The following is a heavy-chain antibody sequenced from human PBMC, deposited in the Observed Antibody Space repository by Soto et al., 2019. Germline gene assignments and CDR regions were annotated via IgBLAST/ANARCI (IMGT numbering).Heavy chain of an antibody. D-gene: IGHD2-8*01. CDR3: ARDLSRYCTNGVCSDFDY. Sequence: LRLSCAASGFTFSSYAMHWVRQAPGKGLEWVAVISYDGSNKYYADSVKGRFTISRDNSKNTLYLQMNSLRAEDTAVYYCARDLSRYCTNGVCSDFDYWGQGTLVTVSS. CDR2: ISYDGSNK. J-gene: IGHJ4*02. V-gene: IGHV3-30-3*01. CDR1: GFTFSSYA.